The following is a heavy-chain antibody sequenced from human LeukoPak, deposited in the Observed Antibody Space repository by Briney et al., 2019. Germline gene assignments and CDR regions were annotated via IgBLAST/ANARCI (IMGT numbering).Heavy chain of an antibody. J-gene: IGHJ4*02. CDR1: GGSISSYY. D-gene: IGHD1-26*01. Sequence: PSETLSLTCTVSGGSISSYYWSWNRQPAGKGLEWIGRIYTSGSTNYNASLKSRVSMSVDTSKNQFSLKLSSVTAADTAVFYCARENSGSYREFDYWGQGTLVTVSS. V-gene: IGHV4-4*07. CDR3: ARENSGSYREFDY. CDR2: IYTSGST.